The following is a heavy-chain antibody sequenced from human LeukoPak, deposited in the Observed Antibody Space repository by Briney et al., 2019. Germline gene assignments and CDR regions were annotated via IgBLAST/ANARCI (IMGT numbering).Heavy chain of an antibody. V-gene: IGHV3-33*01. J-gene: IGHJ6*04. D-gene: IGHD6-13*01. CDR1: GFTFSSYG. CDR3: ARVARVSGNYYYYGMDV. Sequence: PGRSLRLSCAASGFTFSSYGMHWVRQAPGKGLEWVAVIWYDGSNKYYADSVKGRFTISRANSKNTLYLQMNSLRAEDTAVYYCARVARVSGNYYYYGMDVWGKGTTVTASS. CDR2: IWYDGSNK.